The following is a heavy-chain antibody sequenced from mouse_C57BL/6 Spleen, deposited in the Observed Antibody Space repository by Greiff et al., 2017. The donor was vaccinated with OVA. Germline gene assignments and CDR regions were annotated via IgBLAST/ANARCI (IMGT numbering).Heavy chain of an antibody. CDR2: IHPNSGST. D-gene: IGHD3-1*01. CDR3: ARENSRYYFDY. J-gene: IGHJ2*01. Sequence: QVQLQQPGAELVKPGASVKLSCKASGYTFTSYWMHWVKQRPGQGLEWIGMIHPNSGSTNYNEKFKSKATLTVDKSSSTAYMQLSSLTSEDSAVYYCARENSRYYFDYWGQGTILTVSS. CDR1: GYTFTSYW. V-gene: IGHV1-64*01.